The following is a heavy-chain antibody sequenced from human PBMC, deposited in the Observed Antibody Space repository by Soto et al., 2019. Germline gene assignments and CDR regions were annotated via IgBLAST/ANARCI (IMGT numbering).Heavy chain of an antibody. CDR1: VFTFSNAW. Sequence: PWGSPLISCASSVFTFSNAWMAGVGQAPGKGLEWVGRIKTKTNGVTTDYAAPVKGRFTISRDDSKNTLYLQMNSLKTEDTAVYYCTTEIAYGYNNYWFDPWGQGTLVTV. J-gene: IGHJ5*02. CDR2: IKTKTNGVTT. V-gene: IGHV3-15*01. CDR3: TTEIAYGYNNYWFDP. D-gene: IGHD5-18*01.